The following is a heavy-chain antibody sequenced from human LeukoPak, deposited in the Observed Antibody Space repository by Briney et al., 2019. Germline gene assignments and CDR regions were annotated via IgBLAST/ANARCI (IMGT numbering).Heavy chain of an antibody. V-gene: IGHV4-39*07. D-gene: IGHD2-21*01. J-gene: IGHJ5*02. Sequence: SETLSLTCTVSGGSFRGAPYYWGWIRQPPGKGLEWIGGVFYSGATYSNPSLKSRVTISSDTSKNQFSLKLSSVTDADTAVYYCARDGEYRNRFDPWGQGTLVTVSS. CDR2: VFYSGAT. CDR3: ARDGEYRNRFDP. CDR1: GGSFRGAPYY.